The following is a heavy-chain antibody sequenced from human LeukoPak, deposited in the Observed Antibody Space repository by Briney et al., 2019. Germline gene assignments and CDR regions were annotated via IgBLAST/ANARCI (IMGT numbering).Heavy chain of an antibody. V-gene: IGHV3-15*01. CDR2: IKSKTDGGTI. CDR1: GFSFSDAW. Sequence: GGSLRLSCAASGFSFSDAWMSWVRQVPGKGLEWVGRIKSKTDGGTIDYAAPVKGRFTISRDDSKNTVYLQMNSLKFEDTGIYYCATGVVIWGYFDYWGQGTLVTVSS. J-gene: IGHJ4*02. CDR3: ATGVVIWGYFDY. D-gene: IGHD3-3*01.